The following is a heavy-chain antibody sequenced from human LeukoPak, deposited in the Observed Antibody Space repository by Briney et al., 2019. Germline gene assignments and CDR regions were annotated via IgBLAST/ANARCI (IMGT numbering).Heavy chain of an antibody. J-gene: IGHJ4*02. CDR1: GYTFTGYY. D-gene: IGHD6-13*01. CDR2: INPNSGGT. Sequence: ASVKVSCKASGYTFTGYYMHWVRQAPGQGLEWMGWINPNSGGTNYAQKFQGRVTMTRDTSISTAYMELSRLRSDDTAAYYCARDHGIAAAVDYWGQGTLVTVSS. CDR3: ARDHGIAAAVDY. V-gene: IGHV1-2*02.